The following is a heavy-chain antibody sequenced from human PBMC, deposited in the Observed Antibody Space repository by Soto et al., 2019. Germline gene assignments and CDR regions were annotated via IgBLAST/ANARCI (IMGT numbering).Heavy chain of an antibody. Sequence: SGTLSLTFTVSGCSISPYYWSWIRQPPGKGLEWIGFVYYSGNTNYNPSLESRVTISVDTSRNRFSLNLTSATAADTAVYYCARKGAAASYAHYYMDVWGRGTAVTVSS. CDR3: ARKGAAASYAHYYMDV. V-gene: IGHV4-59*01. J-gene: IGHJ6*03. CDR2: VYYSGNT. D-gene: IGHD6-13*01. CDR1: GCSISPYY.